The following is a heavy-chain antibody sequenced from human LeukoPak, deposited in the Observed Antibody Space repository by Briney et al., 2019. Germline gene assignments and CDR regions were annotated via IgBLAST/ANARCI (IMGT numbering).Heavy chain of an antibody. D-gene: IGHD6-19*01. V-gene: IGHV3-21*01. CDR2: IRSSSSYI. Sequence: PGGSLRLSCAASGFXFSSYSMDWVRQAPGKGLEWGSSIRSSSSYIYYADSVKGRFTISRDNAKNSLYLQMNSLRAEDTAVYCCARDRWHSSGWYTGEFDYWGQGTLVTVSS. CDR3: ARDRWHSSGWYTGEFDY. J-gene: IGHJ4*02. CDR1: GFXFSSYS.